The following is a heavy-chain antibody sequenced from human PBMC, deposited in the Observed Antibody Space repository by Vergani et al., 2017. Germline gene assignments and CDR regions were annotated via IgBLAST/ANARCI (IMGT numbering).Heavy chain of an antibody. CDR1: GFTFSSYW. D-gene: IGHD5-18*01. CDR2: INSDGSST. Sequence: EVQLVESGGGLVQPGGSLRLSCAASGFTFSSYWMHWVRQAPGKGLVWVSRINSDGSSTSYADSVKGRFTISRDNAKNTLYLQMNRLRAEDTAVYYCARGSVQLWFSIFEWGQGTLVTVSS. V-gene: IGHV3-74*01. J-gene: IGHJ4*02. CDR3: ARGSVQLWFSIFE.